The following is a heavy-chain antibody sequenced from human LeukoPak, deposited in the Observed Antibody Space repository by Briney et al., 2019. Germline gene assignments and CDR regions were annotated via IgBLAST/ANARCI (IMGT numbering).Heavy chain of an antibody. D-gene: IGHD6-19*01. J-gene: IGHJ4*02. Sequence: GASVKVSCKASGYTFTSYDINWVRQATGQGLEWMGWMNPNSGNTGYAQKFQGRVTMTRNTSISTAYMELSSLRSEDTAVYYCAILYSSGWYVPQRTTSDWGQGTLVTVSS. CDR2: MNPNSGNT. V-gene: IGHV1-8*01. CDR1: GYTFTSYD. CDR3: AILYSSGWYVPQRTTSD.